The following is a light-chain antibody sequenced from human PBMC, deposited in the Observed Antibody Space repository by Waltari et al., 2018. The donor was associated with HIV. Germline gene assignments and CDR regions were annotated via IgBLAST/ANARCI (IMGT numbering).Light chain of an antibody. CDR1: YSNIGSNT. V-gene: IGLV1-44*01. CDR2: GSF. CDR3: AAWDDSLHGYV. Sequence: QSVLTQPPSASGTPGQRVTISCSGNYSNIGSNTVNWYQQLPGPAPKLLIFGSFQRPAGVPDRFSGSKSGTSASLAISGLHSEDEGDYYCAAWDDSLHGYVFATGTKVTVL. J-gene: IGLJ1*01.